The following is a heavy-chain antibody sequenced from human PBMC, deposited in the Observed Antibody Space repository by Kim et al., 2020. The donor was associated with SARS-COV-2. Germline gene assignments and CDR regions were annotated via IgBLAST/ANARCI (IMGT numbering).Heavy chain of an antibody. CDR1: GFTFRSNW. V-gene: IGHV3-74*01. D-gene: IGHD6-19*01. J-gene: IGHJ4*02. CDR2: INSDGSTT. CDR3: AAVTGTVN. Sequence: GGSLRLSCAASGFTFRSNWMNWVRQAPGKGPVWVSRINSDGSTTTYADSVKGRFTISRDNAKNTLYLQMNSLRVEDTAVYHCAAVTGTVNWGQGTLVSV.